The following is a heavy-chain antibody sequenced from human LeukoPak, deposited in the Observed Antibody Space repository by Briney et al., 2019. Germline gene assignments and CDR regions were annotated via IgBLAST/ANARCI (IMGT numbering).Heavy chain of an antibody. CDR2: MNSKSGNA. Sequence: EASVKVSCKASGYTFTSYDINWVRQAAGQGLEWMGWMNSKSGNAGYAQKLQGRVTMTRDTSISTAYMELSSLISEDTAVYYCARGPTGQEVDLWGQGTLVTVSS. V-gene: IGHV1-8*01. J-gene: IGHJ5*02. CDR1: GYTFTSYD. CDR3: ARGPTGQEVDL.